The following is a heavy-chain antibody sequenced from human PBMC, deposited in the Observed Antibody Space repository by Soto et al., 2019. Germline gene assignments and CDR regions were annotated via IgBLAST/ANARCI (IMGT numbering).Heavy chain of an antibody. J-gene: IGHJ5*02. CDR1: GFTFSSYA. CDR3: ARVVVVQDYDILAGPRGWFDP. D-gene: IGHD3-9*01. Sequence: GGSLRLCCAASGFTFSSYAMSWVRQAPGKGLEWVSAISGSGGSTYYADSVKGRFTISRDNSKNTLYLQMNSLRSEDTAVYYCARVVVVQDYDILAGPRGWFDPWGQGTLVTVSS. CDR2: ISGSGGST. V-gene: IGHV3-23*01.